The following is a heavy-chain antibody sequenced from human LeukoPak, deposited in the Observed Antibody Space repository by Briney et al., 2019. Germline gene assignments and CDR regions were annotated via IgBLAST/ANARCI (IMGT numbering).Heavy chain of an antibody. CDR2: IYFSGIT. J-gene: IGHJ3*02. Sequence: SETLSLTCTVSGGSFSNYYWSWIRQPPGKGLEWIGYIYFSGITNYNPSLKSRATISVDTSKNQFSLKLSFVTPADTAVYYCARDGSAPEAFDIWGQGTMVTVSS. D-gene: IGHD1-14*01. CDR3: ARDGSAPEAFDI. V-gene: IGHV4-59*01. CDR1: GGSFSNYY.